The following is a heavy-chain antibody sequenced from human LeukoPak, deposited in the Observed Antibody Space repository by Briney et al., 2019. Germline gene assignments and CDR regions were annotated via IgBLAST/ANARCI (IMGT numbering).Heavy chain of an antibody. J-gene: IGHJ4*02. CDR2: ISSSGSTI. CDR3: ARDQSTAAAGVVGGIDY. CDR1: GFTFSSYS. D-gene: IGHD6-13*01. V-gene: IGHV3-48*04. Sequence: GGSLRLSCAASGFTFSSYSMNWVRQAPGKGLEWVSYISSSGSTIYYADSVKGRFTISRDNTKSSLFLQMNSLRAEDTALYYCARDQSTAAAGVVGGIDYWGQGTLVTVSS.